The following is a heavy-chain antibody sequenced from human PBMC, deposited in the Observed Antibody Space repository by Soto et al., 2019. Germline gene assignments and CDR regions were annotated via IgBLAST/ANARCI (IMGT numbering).Heavy chain of an antibody. CDR2: IKSKTDGGTT. J-gene: IGHJ4*02. CDR3: ARASDSSGYYY. CDR1: GFTFSNAW. Sequence: PGGSLRLSCAASGFTFSNAWMSWVRQAPGKGLEWVGRIKSKTDGGTTDYAAPVKGRFTISRDDSKNTLYLQMNSLKTEDTAVYYCARASDSSGYYYWGQGTLVTVSS. D-gene: IGHD3-22*01. V-gene: IGHV3-15*01.